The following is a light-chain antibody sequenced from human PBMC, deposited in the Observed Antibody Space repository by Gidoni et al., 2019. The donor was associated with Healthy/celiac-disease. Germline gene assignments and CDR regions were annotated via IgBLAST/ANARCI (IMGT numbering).Light chain of an antibody. CDR2: DAS. CDR1: QSVSSY. CDR3: QQRSNWFT. V-gene: IGKV3-11*01. J-gene: IGKJ4*01. Sequence: SVLTQAPATLSFSPGERATLSCRARQSVSSYLAWYQQKPGQAPRLLIYDASNRATSIPARFSGGGSGTDFTLTISSLEPEGVAVYYCQQRSNWFTFGGGTKVEIK.